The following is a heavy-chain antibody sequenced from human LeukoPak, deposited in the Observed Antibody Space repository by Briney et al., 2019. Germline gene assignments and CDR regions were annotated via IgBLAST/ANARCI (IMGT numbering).Heavy chain of an antibody. CDR2: INTDGSFT. CDR1: GFTFDDYA. J-gene: IGHJ6*03. CDR3: ASPSTVSTHYYYMDV. V-gene: IGHV3-74*01. Sequence: GGSLRLSCAASGFTFDDYAMHWVRQAPGKGLEWVSRINTDGSFTNYADSVKGRFTISRDNAKNTLYLQMNSLRAEDTAVYYCASPSTVSTHYYYMDVWGKGTTVTVSS. D-gene: IGHD4-11*01.